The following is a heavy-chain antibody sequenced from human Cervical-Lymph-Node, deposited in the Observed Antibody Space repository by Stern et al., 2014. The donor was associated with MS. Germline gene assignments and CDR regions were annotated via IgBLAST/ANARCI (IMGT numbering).Heavy chain of an antibody. CDR1: GFNFRTYW. CDR3: ASAYRAS. V-gene: IGHV3-74*02. J-gene: IGHJ4*02. D-gene: IGHD1-1*01. CDR2: INGDGTVS. Sequence: QLVESGGGIVQPGGSLMISCVASGFNFRTYWMHWVRQGPGKGLEWVSRINGDGTVSTYAASVRGRFTISRNNANNTMSLQLDNLRVEDTAIYYCASAYRASWGQGTLVTVST.